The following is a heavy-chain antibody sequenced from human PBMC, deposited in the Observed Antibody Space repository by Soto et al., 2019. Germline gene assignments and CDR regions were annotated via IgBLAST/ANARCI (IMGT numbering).Heavy chain of an antibody. CDR1: GGIFSTYA. J-gene: IGHJ4*02. Sequence: QVQLVQSGAEVQKPGSSVKVSCKASGGIFSTYAISWLRQAPGQGLEWMGGIIPLFGTPNYAQRFQGRVTITADESKSTDYMELSRLRSEDTAVYYCARDRDDYGSGDYYNRIDFWGQGTLVSVAS. CDR3: ARDRDDYGSGDYYNRIDF. CDR2: IIPLFGTP. V-gene: IGHV1-69*01. D-gene: IGHD3-10*01.